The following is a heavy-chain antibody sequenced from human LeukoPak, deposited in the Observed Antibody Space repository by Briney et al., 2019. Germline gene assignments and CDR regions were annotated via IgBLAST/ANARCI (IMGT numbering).Heavy chain of an antibody. CDR3: ARGASYGLFFDY. V-gene: IGHV4-39*07. J-gene: IGHJ4*02. D-gene: IGHD5-18*01. CDR1: GGSISSSSYY. Sequence: SETLSLTCTVSGGSISSSSYYWGWIRQPPGKGLEWVGSIFYSGTTYYNPSLKSRVTISVDTSKNQFSLKLSSVTAADTAVYYCARGASYGLFFDYWGQGTLVTVSS. CDR2: IFYSGTT.